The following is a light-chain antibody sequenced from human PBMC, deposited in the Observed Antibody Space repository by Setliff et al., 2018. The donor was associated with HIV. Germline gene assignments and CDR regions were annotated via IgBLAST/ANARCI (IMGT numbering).Light chain of an antibody. CDR3: SSYTTSRTWV. CDR1: TSDTGTYNY. J-gene: IGLJ3*02. V-gene: IGLV2-14*03. Sequence: QSALTQPASVSGSPGQSIAISCNATTSDTGTYNYVSWHQQLPGKAPKLVIYDVSNRPSGVSDRFSGSKSGNTASLTISSLQADDEADYSCSSYTTSRTWVFGGGTKVTVL. CDR2: DVS.